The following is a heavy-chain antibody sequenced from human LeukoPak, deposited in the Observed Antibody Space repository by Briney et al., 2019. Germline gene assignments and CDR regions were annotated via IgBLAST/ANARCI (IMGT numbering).Heavy chain of an antibody. J-gene: IGHJ5*02. CDR2: INPNSGGT. V-gene: IGHV1-2*02. CDR3: ARDLSSSWYSPSGYNWFDP. Sequence: ASVKVSCKASGYIFTGYYMHWVRQAPGQGLEWMGWINPNSGGTNYAQKFQGRVTMTRDTSISTAYMELSRLRSDDTAVYYCARDLSSSWYSPSGYNWFDPWGQGTLVTVSS. D-gene: IGHD6-13*01. CDR1: GYIFTGYY.